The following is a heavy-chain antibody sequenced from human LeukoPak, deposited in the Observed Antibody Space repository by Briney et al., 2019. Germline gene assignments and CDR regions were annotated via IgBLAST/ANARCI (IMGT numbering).Heavy chain of an antibody. CDR1: GGSISSYY. V-gene: IGHV4-59*01. Sequence: SETLSLTCTVSGGSISSYYWSWIRQPPGKGLEWIGHIYYSGSTNYNPSLKSRVTISVDTSKNQFSLNLKSVTAADTAVYYCARDHSSSWYAGYYYYYGTDVWGQGTTVTVSS. CDR3: ARDHSSSWYAGYYYYYGTDV. J-gene: IGHJ6*02. CDR2: IYYSGST. D-gene: IGHD6-13*01.